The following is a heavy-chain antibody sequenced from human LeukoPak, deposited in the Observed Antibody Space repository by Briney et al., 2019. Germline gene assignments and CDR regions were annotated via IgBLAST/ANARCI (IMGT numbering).Heavy chain of an antibody. CDR3: ARGKWELPVPRAFDI. D-gene: IGHD1-26*01. J-gene: IGHJ3*02. V-gene: IGHV1-8*02. Sequence: ASVKVSCKASGYTFTSYGISWVRQAPGQGLEWMGWMNPNSGNTGYAQEFQGRVTMTRNTSISTVYMELSSLRSEDTAVYYCARGKWELPVPRAFDIWGQGTMVTVSS. CDR2: MNPNSGNT. CDR1: GYTFTSYG.